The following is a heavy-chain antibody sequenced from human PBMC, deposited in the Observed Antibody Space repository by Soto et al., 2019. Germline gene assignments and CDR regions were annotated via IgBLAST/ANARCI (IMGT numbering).Heavy chain of an antibody. J-gene: IGHJ4*02. CDR2: IIPIFGTA. D-gene: IGHD2-21*02. Sequence: GASVKVSCKASGGTFSSYAISWVRQAPGQGLEWMGGIIPIFGTANYAQKFQGRVTITADESTSTAYMELSSLRSEDTAVYYCASTVSRVVTAIIFDYWGQGTLVTVSS. CDR3: ASTVSRVVTAIIFDY. V-gene: IGHV1-69*13. CDR1: GGTFSSYA.